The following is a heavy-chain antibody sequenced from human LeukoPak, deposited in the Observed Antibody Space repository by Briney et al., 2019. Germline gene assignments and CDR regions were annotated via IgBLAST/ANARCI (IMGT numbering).Heavy chain of an antibody. J-gene: IGHJ4*02. D-gene: IGHD2-2*01. CDR1: EFTLISYG. Sequence: PGGPLKLSGAASEFTLISYGMSWFGQAPGKGRKGLANLNQDGSEKYYVDSVKGRFTISRDNAKNSLYLQMNSLRAEDTAVYYCARDYGRSIVVVPAAASRYDYWGQGTLVTVSS. CDR2: LNQDGSEK. V-gene: IGHV3-7*01. CDR3: ARDYGRSIVVVPAAASRYDY.